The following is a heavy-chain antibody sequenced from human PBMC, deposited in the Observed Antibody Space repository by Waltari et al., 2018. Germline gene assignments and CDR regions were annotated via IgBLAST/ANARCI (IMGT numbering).Heavy chain of an antibody. CDR3: AKDSNCYDSSGPFEY. D-gene: IGHD3-22*01. Sequence: QVQLVESGRGVVKPGRSLRLSYQASRFTFSSYGMHWVRQAPDKGLEWVTVISYDGSNKYYVDSVKGRFTISRDNSKNTLYLQMNSLRPEDTAVYYCAKDSNCYDSSGPFEYWGQGTLVTVSS. J-gene: IGHJ4*02. CDR2: ISYDGSNK. CDR1: RFTFSSYG. V-gene: IGHV3-30*18.